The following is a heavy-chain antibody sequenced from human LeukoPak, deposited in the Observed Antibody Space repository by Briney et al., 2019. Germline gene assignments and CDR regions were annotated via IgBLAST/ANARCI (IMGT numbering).Heavy chain of an antibody. J-gene: IGHJ4*02. CDR2: ISYDGTDK. V-gene: IGHV3-30*03. CDR3: ARARFGELGVPDFDY. Sequence: PGGSLRLSCAASGFIFSTHGVHWVRQAPGKGLEWVAVISYDGTDKYYADSVKGRFTISRDNSKNTLYLQMNSLRTEDTAVYYCARARFGELGVPDFDYWGQGTLVTVSS. CDR1: GFIFSTHG. D-gene: IGHD3-10*01.